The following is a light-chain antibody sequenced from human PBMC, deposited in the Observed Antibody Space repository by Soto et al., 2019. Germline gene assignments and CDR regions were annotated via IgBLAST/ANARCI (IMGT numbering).Light chain of an antibody. Sequence: EIVMTQSPATLSVSPGERATLSCRASQSVSSNLAWYQQKPGQAPRLLIYGASTWATGIPSRFSGSGSGTEFTLTISSLQSEDFAVYYCQHYNNWPRTFGQGTKVEIK. CDR1: QSVSSN. V-gene: IGKV3-15*01. CDR2: GAS. J-gene: IGKJ1*01. CDR3: QHYNNWPRT.